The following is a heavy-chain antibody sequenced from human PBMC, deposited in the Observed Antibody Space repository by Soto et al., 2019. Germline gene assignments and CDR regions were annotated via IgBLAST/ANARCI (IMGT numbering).Heavy chain of an antibody. CDR2: IYYSGST. Sequence: SSETLSLTCAVSGGSIISGGYYWSWIRQPPGKGLEWIGYIYYSGSTYYNPSLKSRVTISVDRSKNQFSLKLSSVTAADTAVYYSARALSTTSFDYWGQGTLVTVSS. CDR1: GGSIISGGYY. J-gene: IGHJ4*02. CDR3: ARALSTTSFDY. V-gene: IGHV4-30-2*01.